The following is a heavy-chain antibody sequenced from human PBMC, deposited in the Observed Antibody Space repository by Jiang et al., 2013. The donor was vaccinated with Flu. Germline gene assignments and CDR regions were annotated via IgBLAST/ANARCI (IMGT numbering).Heavy chain of an antibody. V-gene: IGHV4-39*01. CDR2: IYYSGST. D-gene: IGHD3-10*01. J-gene: IGHJ4*02. CDR1: GGSISSSSYY. Sequence: LLKPSETLSLTCTVSGGSISSSSYYWGWIRQPPGKGLEWIGSIYYSGSTYYNPSLKSRVTISVDTSKNQFSLKLSSVTAADTAVYYCARPGETAVSDYWGQGTLVTVSS. CDR3: ARPGETAVSDY.